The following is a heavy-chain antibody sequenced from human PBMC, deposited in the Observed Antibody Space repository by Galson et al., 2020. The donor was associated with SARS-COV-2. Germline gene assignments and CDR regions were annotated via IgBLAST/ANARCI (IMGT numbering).Heavy chain of an antibody. D-gene: IGHD6-13*01. V-gene: IGHV4-31*03. CDR3: ARSPGSSWYSAYYYGMDV. CDR2: IYYSGST. CDR1: GGSISSGGYY. J-gene: IGHJ6*02. Sequence: ASETLSLTCTVSGGSISSGGYYWSWIRQHPGKGLEWIGYIYYSGSTYYNPSLKSRVTISVDTSKNQFSLKLSSVTAADTAVYYCARSPGSSWYSAYYYGMDVWGQGTTVTVSS.